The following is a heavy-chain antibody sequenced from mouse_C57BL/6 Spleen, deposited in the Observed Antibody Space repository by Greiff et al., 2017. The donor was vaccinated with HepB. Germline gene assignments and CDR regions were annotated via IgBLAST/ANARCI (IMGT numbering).Heavy chain of an antibody. CDR2: IDPEDGET. D-gene: IGHD2-4*01. CDR3: ARDDSAWFAY. J-gene: IGHJ3*01. V-gene: IGHV14-2*01. Sequence: VQLQQSGAELVKPGASVKLSCTASGFNINDYYMPWMQQRTEHGLEWIGRIDPEDGETKYAPKFQGKATITEDTSSNTAYLPLSRLTSEDTAVYYCARDDSAWFAYWGQGTLVTVSA. CDR1: GFNINDYY.